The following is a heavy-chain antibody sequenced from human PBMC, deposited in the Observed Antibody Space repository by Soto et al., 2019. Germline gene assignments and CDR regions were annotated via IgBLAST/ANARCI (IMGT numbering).Heavy chain of an antibody. D-gene: IGHD1-1*01. CDR2: SYYSGTT. J-gene: IGHJ4*02. CDR3: ARAGTTLPFEY. V-gene: IGHV4-31*03. Sequence: SETLSLTCTFSDVSVSSGGYYCSWIRQPPGMGLEWIGYSYYSGTTYSNPSLKRRVTISVDTSKNQFSLKLSSVTAADTAMYYGARAGTTLPFEYWGQGILVTVSS. CDR1: DVSVSSGGYY.